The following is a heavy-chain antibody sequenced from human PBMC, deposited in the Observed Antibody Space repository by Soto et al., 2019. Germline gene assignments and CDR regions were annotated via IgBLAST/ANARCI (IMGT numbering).Heavy chain of an antibody. D-gene: IGHD3-22*01. CDR3: ARDRGRGNSANYHPNWFDP. CDR2: ISAYNGNT. Sequence: GASVKVSCKASGYTFTSYGISWVRQAPGQGLEWMGWISAYNGNTNYAQKLQGRVTMTTDTSTSTAYMELRSLRSDDTAMYYCARDRGRGNSANYHPNWFDPWGQGTLVTVSS. V-gene: IGHV1-18*01. J-gene: IGHJ5*02. CDR1: GYTFTSYG.